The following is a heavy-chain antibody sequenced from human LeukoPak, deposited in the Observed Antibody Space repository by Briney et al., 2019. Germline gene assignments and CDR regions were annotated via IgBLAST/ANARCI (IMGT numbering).Heavy chain of an antibody. D-gene: IGHD3-10*01. CDR3: ARAPLVYGSGSPRYYFDY. CDR2: INHSGST. J-gene: IGHJ4*02. V-gene: IGHV4-34*01. Sequence: SETLSLTCAVYGGSFSGYYWSWIRQPPGKGLEWIGEINHSGSTNYNPSLKSRVTISVDTSKNQFSLKLSSVTAADTAVYYRARAPLVYGSGSPRYYFDYWGQGTLVTVSS. CDR1: GGSFSGYY.